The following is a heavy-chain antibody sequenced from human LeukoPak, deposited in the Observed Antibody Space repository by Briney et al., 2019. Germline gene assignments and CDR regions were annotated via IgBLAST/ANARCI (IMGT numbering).Heavy chain of an antibody. D-gene: IGHD5-24*01. CDR3: ARHDPQMAAYY. CDR1: GYTFTSYY. V-gene: IGHV1-46*01. J-gene: IGHJ4*02. CDR2: INPSGGST. Sequence: ASVKVSCRASGYTFTSYYMHWVRQAPGQGLEWMGIINPSGGSTSYAQKFQGRVTMTRDTSTSTVYMELSSLRSEDTAVYYCARHDPQMAAYYWGQGTLVTVSS.